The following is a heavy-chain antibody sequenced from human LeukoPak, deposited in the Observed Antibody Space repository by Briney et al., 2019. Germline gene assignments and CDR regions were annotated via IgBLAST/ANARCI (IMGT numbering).Heavy chain of an antibody. CDR2: ISSSGSTI. Sequence: GGSLRLSCAASGFTFSSYEMNWVRQAPGKGLEWVSYISSSGSTIYYADSVKGRFTISRDNAKNSLYLQMNSLRAEDTAVYYCAIFGVGGDWFDPWGQGTLVTVSS. CDR3: AIFGVGGDWFDP. D-gene: IGHD3-3*01. CDR1: GFTFSSYE. V-gene: IGHV3-48*03. J-gene: IGHJ5*02.